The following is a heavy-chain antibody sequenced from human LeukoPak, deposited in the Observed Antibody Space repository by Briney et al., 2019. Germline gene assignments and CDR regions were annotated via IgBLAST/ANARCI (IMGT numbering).Heavy chain of an antibody. Sequence: GGSLRLSCAASGFTFSSYAMSWVRQAPGKGLEWVSAISGSGGSTYYADSVKGLFTISRDNSKNTLYLQMNSLRAEDTAVYYCAKGEEESSSWYSQLDYWGQGTLVTVSS. CDR2: ISGSGGST. CDR1: GFTFSSYA. V-gene: IGHV3-23*01. D-gene: IGHD6-13*01. J-gene: IGHJ4*02. CDR3: AKGEEESSSWYSQLDY.